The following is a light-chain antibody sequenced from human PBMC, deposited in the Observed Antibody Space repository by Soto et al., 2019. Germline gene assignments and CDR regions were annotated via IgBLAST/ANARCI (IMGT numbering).Light chain of an antibody. J-gene: IGKJ1*01. CDR1: QDINSD. CDR3: QQYNSFPRT. Sequence: DVQMTQSPSSLSASVGDSVTITCRASQDINSDLAWYQHKPGEAPKLLIYDASDLETGVPLRFSGRGSETEFTLTINGLQPDDFATYYCQQYNSFPRTFGQGTKVEI. V-gene: IGKV1-16*01. CDR2: DAS.